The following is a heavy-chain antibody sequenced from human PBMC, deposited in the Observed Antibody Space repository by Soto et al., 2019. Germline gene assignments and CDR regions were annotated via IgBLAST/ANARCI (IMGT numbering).Heavy chain of an antibody. CDR2: IYTSGST. Sequence: QVQLQESGPGLVKPSETLSLTCTVSGGSISSYYWSWIRQPAGKGLEWIGRIYTSGSTNYNPSLKSRVTTSVDTSKNQFSLKLSSVTAADTAVYYCARDSDTATTYYYYYGMDVWGQGTTVTVSS. J-gene: IGHJ6*02. CDR1: GGSISSYY. CDR3: ARDSDTATTYYYYYGMDV. D-gene: IGHD5-18*01. V-gene: IGHV4-4*07.